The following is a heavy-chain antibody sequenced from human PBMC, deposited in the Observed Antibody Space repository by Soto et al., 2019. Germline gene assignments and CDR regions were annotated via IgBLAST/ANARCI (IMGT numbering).Heavy chain of an antibody. J-gene: IGHJ4*02. CDR1: GGSISSYY. Sequence: PSETLSLTCTVSGGSISSYYWSWIRQPPGKGLEWIGYIYYSGSTNYNPSLKSRVTISVDTSKNQFSLKLSSVTAADTAVYYCARTYYYDSSGYYQGYCFDYWGQGTLVTVSS. V-gene: IGHV4-59*01. CDR2: IYYSGST. D-gene: IGHD3-22*01. CDR3: ARTYYYDSSGYYQGYCFDY.